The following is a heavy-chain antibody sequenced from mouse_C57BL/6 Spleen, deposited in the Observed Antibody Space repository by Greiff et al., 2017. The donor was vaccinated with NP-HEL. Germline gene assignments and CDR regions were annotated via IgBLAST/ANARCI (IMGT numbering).Heavy chain of an antibody. D-gene: IGHD1-1*01. CDR1: GYTFTSYW. V-gene: IGHV1-64*01. J-gene: IGHJ3*01. CDR2: IHPNSGST. CDR3: AYGSSLAGLFAY. Sequence: QVQLQQPGAELVKPGASVKLSCKASGYTFTSYWMHWVKQRPGQGLEWIGMIHPNSGSTNYNEKFKSKATLTVDKSSSTAYMQRSSLTSEDSAVYYCAYGSSLAGLFAYWGQGTLVTVSA.